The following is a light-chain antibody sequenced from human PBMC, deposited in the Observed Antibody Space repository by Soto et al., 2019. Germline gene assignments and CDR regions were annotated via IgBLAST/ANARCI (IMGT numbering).Light chain of an antibody. J-gene: IGKJ4*01. CDR1: QSVSSY. CDR2: DAS. CDR3: QQGNNWPLT. V-gene: IGKV3-11*01. Sequence: ENVLTQSPATLSLSPGERATLSCRASQSVSSYLAWYQQKPGQGPRLLIYDASNRATGIPARFSGSGSGTDFTLTISSLKPEDFAVYYCQQGNNWPLTFGGGTKVEIK.